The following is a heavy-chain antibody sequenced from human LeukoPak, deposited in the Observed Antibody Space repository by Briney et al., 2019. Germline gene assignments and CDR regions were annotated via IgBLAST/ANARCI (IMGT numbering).Heavy chain of an antibody. CDR3: ARDQGLTGYFDY. J-gene: IGHJ4*02. Sequence: ASVKVSCKASGYTFTSYYMHWVRQAPGQGLEWMGIINLSGGSTTYAQEFQGRVTMTRDTSTNTVYMELSSLRSEDTAVYYCARDQGLTGYFDYWGQGTLVTVSS. CDR1: GYTFTSYY. D-gene: IGHD3-9*01. V-gene: IGHV1-46*01. CDR2: INLSGGST.